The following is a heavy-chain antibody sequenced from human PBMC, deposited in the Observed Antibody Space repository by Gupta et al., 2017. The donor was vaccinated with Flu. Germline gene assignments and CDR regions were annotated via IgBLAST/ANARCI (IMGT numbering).Heavy chain of an antibody. CDR2: ISGSGGST. Sequence: SYAMSWVRQAPGKGLEWVSAISGSGGSTYYADAGKGRFTISRDNSKNTLYLQMNRLRAEETAVYYCAIPRAVAAKTDWFDPGGQGTLVTVSS. D-gene: IGHD6-19*01. CDR3: AIPRAVAAKTDWFDP. CDR1: SYA. V-gene: IGHV3-23*01. J-gene: IGHJ5*02.